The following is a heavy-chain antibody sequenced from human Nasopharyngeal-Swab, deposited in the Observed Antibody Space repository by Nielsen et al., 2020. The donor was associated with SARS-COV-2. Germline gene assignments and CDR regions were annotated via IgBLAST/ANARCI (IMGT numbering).Heavy chain of an antibody. Sequence: GESLKISCAASGFTFSSYNMNWVRQAPGKGLEWVSSISSSSSYIYYADSVKGRFTISRDNAKNSLYLPMNSLRAEDTAVYYCARGCVLTGPSCYYYGMDVWGQGTTVTVSS. CDR1: GFTFSSYN. V-gene: IGHV3-21*01. J-gene: IGHJ6*02. CDR3: ARGCVLTGPSCYYYGMDV. D-gene: IGHD3-9*01. CDR2: ISSSSSYI.